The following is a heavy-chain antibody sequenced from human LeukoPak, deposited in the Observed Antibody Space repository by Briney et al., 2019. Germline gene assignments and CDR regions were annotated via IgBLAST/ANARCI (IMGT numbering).Heavy chain of an antibody. CDR2: ISAYNGNT. V-gene: IGHV1-18*01. D-gene: IGHD3-22*01. CDR1: GYTFTSYG. CDR3: ARVTYYGSSGLYYFDY. J-gene: IGHJ4*02. Sequence: ASVKVSCKASGYTFTSYGISWVRQAPGQGLEWMGWISAYNGNTNYAQKLQGRVTMTTDTSTSTAYMELRSLRSDDTAVYYCARVTYYGSSGLYYFDYWGQGTLVTVSS.